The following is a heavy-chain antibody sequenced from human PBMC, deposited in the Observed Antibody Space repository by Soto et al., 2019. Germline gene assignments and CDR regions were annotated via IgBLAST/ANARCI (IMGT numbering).Heavy chain of an antibody. CDR3: ARDVRFDTGGYYVDAFDF. D-gene: IGHD3-22*01. CDR1: GGSISSGGYY. V-gene: IGHV4-31*03. J-gene: IGHJ3*01. CDR2: IYYSVST. Sequence: SLTFTVSGGSISSGGYYWSWIRQHPGKRLEWIGYIYYSVSTPYNPSLKSRVTMSVDTSKNQFSLKLGSVTAADTAVYYCARDVRFDTGGYYVDAFDFWGLGTMVTVSS.